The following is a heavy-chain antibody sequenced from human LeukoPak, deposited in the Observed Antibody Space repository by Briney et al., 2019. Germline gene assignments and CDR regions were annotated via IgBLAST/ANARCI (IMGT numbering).Heavy chain of an antibody. J-gene: IGHJ6*02. Sequence: GGSLRLSCAASGFTFSSYSMNWVRQPPGKGLEWVSSMNSDSNYIYYADSEKGRFTMSRDNAKNELYLQMNSLRAEDTAVYYCARVTGEGVSYGMDVWGQGTTVTVSS. CDR3: ARVTGEGVSYGMDV. D-gene: IGHD3-3*01. CDR1: GFTFSSYS. V-gene: IGHV3-21*01. CDR2: MNSDSNYI.